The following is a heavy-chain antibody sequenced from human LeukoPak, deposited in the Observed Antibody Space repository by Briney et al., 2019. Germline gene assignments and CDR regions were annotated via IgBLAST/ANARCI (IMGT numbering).Heavy chain of an antibody. CDR1: GIIFDSHA. CDR3: AREVTVTGPDRKFDY. D-gene: IGHD3-9*01. Sequence: PGGSLRLACAASGIIFDSHAMHWVRQPPGKGLEWVAVISYDGRYENYAESVRGRFTISRDNSRNTLYLQMNRLRDEDTAVYYCAREVTVTGPDRKFDYWGEGSQVTV. CDR2: ISYDGRYE. J-gene: IGHJ4*02. V-gene: IGHV3-30-3*01.